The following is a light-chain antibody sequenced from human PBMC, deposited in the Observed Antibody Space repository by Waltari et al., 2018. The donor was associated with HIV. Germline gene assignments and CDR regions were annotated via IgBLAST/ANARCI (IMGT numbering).Light chain of an antibody. J-gene: IGLJ3*02. Sequence: SYELAQPPSVSVPPGQTASITCTGDDLEGRYTFWYPQRPGQSPVLVSNQNRWRPSGIPERFSGSKSGNTATLTISGTQTLDEGDYYCQAWVDGIVVFGGGTKLTVL. CDR2: QNR. CDR1: DLEGRY. CDR3: QAWVDGIVV. V-gene: IGLV3-1*01.